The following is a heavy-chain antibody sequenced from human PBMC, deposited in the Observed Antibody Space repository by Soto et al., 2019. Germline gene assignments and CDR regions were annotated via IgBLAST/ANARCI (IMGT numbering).Heavy chain of an antibody. V-gene: IGHV4-34*01. J-gene: IGHJ4*02. D-gene: IGHD5-18*01. CDR1: GGSFSGYY. CDR2: INHSGST. CDR3: ARDYSSYGPFDY. Sequence: PSETLSLTCAVYGGSFSGYYWSWIRQPPGKGLEWIGEINHSGSTNYNPSLKSRVTISVDTSKNQFSLKLSSVTAADTAVYYCARDYSSYGPFDYWGQGTLVTVSS.